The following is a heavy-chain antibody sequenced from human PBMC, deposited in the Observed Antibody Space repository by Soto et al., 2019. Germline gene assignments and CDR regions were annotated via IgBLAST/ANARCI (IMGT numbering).Heavy chain of an antibody. CDR2: INTDGSTT. V-gene: IGHV3-74*01. CDR1: GVTFSSYW. J-gene: IGHJ4*02. CDR3: ARGNLPIVVVPAAIAY. D-gene: IGHD2-2*01. Sequence: EVQLVESGGGLVQPGGSLRLSCAASGVTFSSYWRHWVRQTPGKWLEWVLRINTDGSTTNYAESVKGRFTISRHKAKNTLYLQMNGLRVEDTAVFYCARGNLPIVVVPAAIAYWGKGTQVTVSS.